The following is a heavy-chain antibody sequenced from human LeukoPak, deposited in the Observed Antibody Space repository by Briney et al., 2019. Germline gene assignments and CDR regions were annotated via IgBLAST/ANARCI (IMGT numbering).Heavy chain of an antibody. CDR2: MNPNSGNT. V-gene: IGHV1-8*01. CDR1: GYSFTSYD. Sequence: ASVTVSCKASGYSFTSYDINWMRQAPAQGLEWMGWMNPNSGNTDYAQKFQGRVTMTRDTSTTTAYLELSGLRSEDTAVYFGAAVGFCRTTACGYSYNWFDPWGQGTLVTVSS. D-gene: IGHD2-2*03. CDR3: AAVGFCRTTACGYSYNWFDP. J-gene: IGHJ5*02.